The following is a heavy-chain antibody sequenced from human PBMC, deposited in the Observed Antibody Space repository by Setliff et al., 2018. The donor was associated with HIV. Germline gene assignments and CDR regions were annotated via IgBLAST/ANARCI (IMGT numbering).Heavy chain of an antibody. V-gene: IGHV3-48*01. D-gene: IGHD1-26*01. CDR2: ISGSSSPI. Sequence: GGSLRLSCAASGFTFSTYSMTWVRQAPGKGLEWVSYISGSSSPIYYADSVKGRFTISRDNAKNTLYLQMNSLRAEDTAIYYCTRDPVGAVLSYFDYWGQGSLVTVSS. J-gene: IGHJ4*02. CDR1: GFTFSTYS. CDR3: TRDPVGAVLSYFDY.